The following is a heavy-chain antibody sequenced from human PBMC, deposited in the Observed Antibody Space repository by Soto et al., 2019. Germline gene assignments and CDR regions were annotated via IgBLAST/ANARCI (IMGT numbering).Heavy chain of an antibody. V-gene: IGHV4-30-4*01. CDR2: IYYSGNT. CDR3: ARRGSGHTFDY. CDR1: GGSISSGYYY. D-gene: IGHD3-10*01. Sequence: SETLSLTCSVSGGSISSGYYYWSWIRQPPGKGLEWIGNIYYSGNTYYNPSLKSRLIISADTSKNHFSLRLSSVTAADTAVYYCARRGSGHTFDYWGQGTLVTVSS. J-gene: IGHJ4*02.